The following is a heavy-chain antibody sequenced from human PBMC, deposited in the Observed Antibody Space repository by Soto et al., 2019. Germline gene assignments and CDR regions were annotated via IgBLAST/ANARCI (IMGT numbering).Heavy chain of an antibody. Sequence: PGGSLRLSCAASGFTFTRYIMNWVRQAPGKGLEWVSSISSTTNYIYYGDSMKGRFTISRDNAKNSLYLEMNSLRAEDTAVYYCARESEDLTSNFDYWGQGTLVTFYS. CDR2: ISSTTNYI. V-gene: IGHV3-21*06. CDR3: ARESEDLTSNFDY. CDR1: GFTFTRYI. J-gene: IGHJ4*01.